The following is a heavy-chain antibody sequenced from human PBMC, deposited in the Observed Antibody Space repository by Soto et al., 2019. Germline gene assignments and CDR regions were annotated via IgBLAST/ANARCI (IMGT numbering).Heavy chain of an antibody. V-gene: IGHV1-69*12. J-gene: IGHJ3*02. Sequence: QVQLVQSGAEVKKPGSSVKVSCKASGGTFSSYAISWVRQAPGQGLEWMGGIIPIFGTANYAQKFQGRVTIIEDEATSTAYIELSSMRSEDTAVYYCARVSHDYGDYVVAFDIWGQGTMVTVSS. D-gene: IGHD4-17*01. CDR2: IIPIFGTA. CDR3: ARVSHDYGDYVVAFDI. CDR1: GGTFSSYA.